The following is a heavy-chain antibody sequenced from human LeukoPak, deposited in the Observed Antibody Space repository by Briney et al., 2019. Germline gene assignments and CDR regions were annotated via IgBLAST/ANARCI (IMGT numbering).Heavy chain of an antibody. CDR1: GGTFSNLA. J-gene: IGHJ4*01. V-gene: IGHV1-69*04. Sequence: ASVKVSCKASGGTFSNLAISWVRQAPGQGLEWMGRIIPTTGLANYAQNFQGRVTITADKSTSTAYMELSSLRSEDTAVYYCARAPPRLDGYILYYWGQEPWSPSPQ. CDR2: IIPTTGLA. D-gene: IGHD5-24*01. CDR3: ARAPPRLDGYILYY.